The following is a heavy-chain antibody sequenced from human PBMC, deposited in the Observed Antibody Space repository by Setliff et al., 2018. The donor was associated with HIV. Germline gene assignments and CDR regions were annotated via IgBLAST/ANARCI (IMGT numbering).Heavy chain of an antibody. J-gene: IGHJ5*02. Sequence: PSETLSLTCAVYGGSFTSYYWTWIRQAPGKDLEWIGEINHNGGTNYNPSLKSRVTISVDTSKNQFSLKLSSVTAADTAVYYFARHGLLWFGAGYNWFDPWGQGTLVTVSS. D-gene: IGHD3-10*01. CDR3: ARHGLLWFGAGYNWFDP. CDR2: INHNGGT. V-gene: IGHV4-34*01. CDR1: GGSFTSYY.